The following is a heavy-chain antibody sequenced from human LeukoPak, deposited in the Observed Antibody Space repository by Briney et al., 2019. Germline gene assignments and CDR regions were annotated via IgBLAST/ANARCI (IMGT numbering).Heavy chain of an antibody. V-gene: IGHV1-2*06. D-gene: IGHD6-13*01. Sequence: RASVKVSCKASGYTFTSYGISWVRQAPGQGLEWMGRINPNSGGTNYAQKFQGRVTMTRDTSISTAYMELSRLRSDDTAVYYCAREYGSSWYDRDYWGQGTLVTVSS. CDR1: GYTFTSYG. J-gene: IGHJ4*02. CDR3: AREYGSSWYDRDY. CDR2: INPNSGGT.